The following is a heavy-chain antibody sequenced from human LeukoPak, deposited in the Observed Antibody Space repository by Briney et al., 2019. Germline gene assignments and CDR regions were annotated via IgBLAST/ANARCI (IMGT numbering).Heavy chain of an antibody. CDR2: ISYDGSNK. J-gene: IGHJ4*02. CDR1: GFTFSSYA. CDR3: ARGPRYSFY. V-gene: IGHV3-30*14. Sequence: GGSLRLSCAASGFTFSSYAMHWVRQAPGKGLEWVAVISYDGSNKYYADSVKGRFTISRDQANNTLYLQMNTLRDEDTAVYYCARGPRYSFYWGQGTLVSVSS. D-gene: IGHD6-13*01.